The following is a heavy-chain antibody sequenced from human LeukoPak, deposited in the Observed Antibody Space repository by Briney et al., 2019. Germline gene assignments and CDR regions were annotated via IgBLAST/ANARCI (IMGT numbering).Heavy chain of an antibody. CDR3: AKDILSGFCETFDY. Sequence: GGSLRLSCVVSGFTFDDYAMHWVRQGPGKGLEWVSLISGDGGRTYYADSVKGRFTISRDNSKNSLYLEMNSLRTEDTALYYCAKDILSGFCETFDYWGQGTLVTVSS. CDR1: GFTFDDYA. J-gene: IGHJ4*02. D-gene: IGHD6-19*01. V-gene: IGHV3-43*02. CDR2: ISGDGGRT.